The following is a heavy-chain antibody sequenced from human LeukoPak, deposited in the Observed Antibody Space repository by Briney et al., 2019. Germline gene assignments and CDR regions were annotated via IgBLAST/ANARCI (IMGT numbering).Heavy chain of an antibody. V-gene: IGHV3-53*01. D-gene: IGHD1-26*01. Sequence: PGGSLRLSCAASGFTVSSNYMSWVRQAPGKGLEWVSVIYSGGSTYYADSVKGRFTISRDNSKNTLYLQMNSLRAEDTAVYYCARVPGGELVQFDYWGQGTLVTVSS. J-gene: IGHJ4*02. CDR2: IYSGGST. CDR3: ARVPGGELVQFDY. CDR1: GFTVSSNY.